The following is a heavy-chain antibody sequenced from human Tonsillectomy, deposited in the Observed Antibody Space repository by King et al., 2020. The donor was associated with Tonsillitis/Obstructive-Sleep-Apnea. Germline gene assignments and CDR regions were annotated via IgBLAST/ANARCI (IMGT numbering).Heavy chain of an antibody. D-gene: IGHD3-3*01. Sequence: VTLKESGPTLVKPTQTLTLTCTFSGFSLSTSGVGVGWIRQLPGKALEWLAVIYWDDDKRYSPSLKSRLTITKDTPKNQVVLTMTNKDPVDTATYYCAHRRGDFWSGYLDYWGQGTLVTVSS. J-gene: IGHJ4*02. CDR3: AHRRGDFWSGYLDY. CDR1: GFSLSTSGVG. CDR2: IYWDDDK. V-gene: IGHV2-5*02.